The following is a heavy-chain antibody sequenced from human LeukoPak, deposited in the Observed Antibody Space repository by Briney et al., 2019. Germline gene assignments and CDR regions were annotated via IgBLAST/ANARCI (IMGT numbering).Heavy chain of an antibody. CDR2: IYPGDSDT. CDR1: GYSFTSYW. Sequence: GESLKISCKGSGYSFTSYWIGWVRQMPGKGLEWMGIIYPGDSDTRYSPSFQGQVTISADKSISTAYLQWSSLKASDTAMYYCAGKLGYCSSTSCYSAFDIWGQGTMVTVSS. CDR3: AGKLGYCSSTSCYSAFDI. D-gene: IGHD2-2*02. J-gene: IGHJ3*02. V-gene: IGHV5-51*01.